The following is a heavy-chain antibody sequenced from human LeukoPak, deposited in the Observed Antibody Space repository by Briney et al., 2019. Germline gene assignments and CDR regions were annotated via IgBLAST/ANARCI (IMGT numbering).Heavy chain of an antibody. CDR2: INSDGSST. D-gene: IGHD2-15*01. CDR1: GFTFTSHW. Sequence: PGRSLRLSCAASGFTFTSHWMHWVRQTPGKGLVWVSRINSDGSSTNYADSVEGRFTISRDNAKNTVYLQMNSLRADDTSVYYCARDRYYYYMDVWGKGTTVTVSS. V-gene: IGHV3-74*01. CDR3: ARDRYYYYMDV. J-gene: IGHJ6*03.